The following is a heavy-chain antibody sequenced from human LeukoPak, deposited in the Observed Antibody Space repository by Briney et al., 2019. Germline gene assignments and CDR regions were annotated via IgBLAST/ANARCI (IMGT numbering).Heavy chain of an antibody. CDR3: AKEGTASKPSDLDY. V-gene: IGHV3-30*02. CDR1: GFIFSDYG. J-gene: IGHJ4*02. D-gene: IGHD1/OR15-1a*01. Sequence: GGSLRLSCAASGFIFSDYGMHWVRQAQGKGLEWLAFIRDDGSNKYYLDSVKGRFTISRDNSKNTLYLQMNSLRAEETAVYYCAKEGTASKPSDLDYWGQGTLVTVSS. CDR2: IRDDGSNK.